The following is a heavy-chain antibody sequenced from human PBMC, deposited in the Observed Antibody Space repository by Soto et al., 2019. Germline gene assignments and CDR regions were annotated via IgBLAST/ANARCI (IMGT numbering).Heavy chain of an antibody. CDR2: IYYSGST. CDR1: GGSISSSSYY. D-gene: IGHD3-10*01. Sequence: SETLSLTCTVSGGSISSSSYYWGWIRQPPGKGLEWIGSIYYSGSTYYNPSLKSRVTISVDTSKNQFSLKLSSVTAADTAVYYCARILFTQYYFDYWGQGTLVTVSS. CDR3: ARILFTQYYFDY. J-gene: IGHJ4*02. V-gene: IGHV4-39*01.